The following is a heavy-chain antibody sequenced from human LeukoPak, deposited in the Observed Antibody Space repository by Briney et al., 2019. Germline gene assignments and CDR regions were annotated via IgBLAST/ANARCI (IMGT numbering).Heavy chain of an antibody. D-gene: IGHD4-23*01. CDR3: ARVAAGYSVNYFDY. Sequence: GGSLRLSCAASGSTFSSYAMSWVRQAPGKGLEWVSYISTGSSTTYYADSVKGRFTISRDNVENSLYLQMNSLRDEDTAVYYCARVAAGYSVNYFDYWGQGTLVTVSS. CDR2: ISTGSSTT. J-gene: IGHJ4*02. CDR1: GSTFSSYA. V-gene: IGHV3-48*02.